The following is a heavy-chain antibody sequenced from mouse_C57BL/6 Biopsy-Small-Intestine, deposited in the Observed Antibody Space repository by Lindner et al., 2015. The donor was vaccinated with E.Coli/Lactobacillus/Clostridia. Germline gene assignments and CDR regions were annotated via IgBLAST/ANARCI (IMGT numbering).Heavy chain of an antibody. Sequence: SVKVSCKPSGYSFSNYYVHWVRQAPGQGLEWMGIIEPTSGDAYYAQKFQDRVSVTRDTSTTTVYMELRSLRSEDAAVYYCVRGSNIPGTDSSHFWGQGSLVTVSS. D-gene: IGHD5-1-1*01. J-gene: IGHJ4*01. CDR1: GYSFSNYY. CDR2: IEPTSGDA. CDR3: VRGSNIPGTDSSHF. V-gene: IGHV1-59*01.